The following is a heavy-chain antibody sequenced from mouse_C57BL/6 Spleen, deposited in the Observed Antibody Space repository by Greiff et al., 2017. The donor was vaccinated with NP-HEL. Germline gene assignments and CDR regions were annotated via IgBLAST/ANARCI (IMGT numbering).Heavy chain of an antibody. D-gene: IGHD5-1*01. Sequence: VQLQQSGAELVRPGTSVKVSCKASGYAFTNYLIEWVKQRPGQGLEWIGVINPGSGGTNYNEKFKGKATLTADKSSSTAFMQLSSLPSEDSAVYFCARLPHYYAMDYWGQGTSVTVSS. CDR1: GYAFTNYL. CDR3: ARLPHYYAMDY. V-gene: IGHV1-54*01. J-gene: IGHJ4*01. CDR2: INPGSGGT.